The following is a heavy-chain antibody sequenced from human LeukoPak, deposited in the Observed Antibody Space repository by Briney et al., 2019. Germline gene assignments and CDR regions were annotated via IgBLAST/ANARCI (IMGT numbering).Heavy chain of an antibody. CDR3: AKGIAAADYYYMDV. Sequence: GGSLRLSCAASGFTFSSYGMHWVRQAPGKGLEWVAFIRYDGSNKYYADSVKGRFTISRDNSKNTLYLQMNSLRAEDTAVYYCAKGIAAADYYYMDVWGKGTTVTISS. V-gene: IGHV3-30*02. D-gene: IGHD6-13*01. CDR1: GFTFSSYG. J-gene: IGHJ6*03. CDR2: IRYDGSNK.